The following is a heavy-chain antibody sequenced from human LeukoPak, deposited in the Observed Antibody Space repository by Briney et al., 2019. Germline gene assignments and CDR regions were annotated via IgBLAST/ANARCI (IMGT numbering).Heavy chain of an antibody. CDR1: GFTFSSYG. J-gene: IGHJ4*02. V-gene: IGHV3-30*03. Sequence: GGSLRLSCAASGFTFSSYGMHWVRQAPGEGLEWVAVISYDASNKYYADSVKGRFTISRDNSKNTLHLHMNSLRAEDTALYYCARDVKSGEYSGYDYLDYWGQGTLVTVSS. D-gene: IGHD5-12*01. CDR2: ISYDASNK. CDR3: ARDVKSGEYSGYDYLDY.